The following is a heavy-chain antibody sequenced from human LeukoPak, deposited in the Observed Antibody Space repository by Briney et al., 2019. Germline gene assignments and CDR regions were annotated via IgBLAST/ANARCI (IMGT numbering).Heavy chain of an antibody. Sequence: GASVKVSCTPSGYMFIRYYIHWVRQAPGQGLEWMGWINPNSGGTNYAQKFRGRVTMTRAPSINTAYMEVISLASDDTAVYYCARDSSITTPRGGFDIWGQGTKVTVSS. D-gene: IGHD3-22*01. CDR2: INPNSGGT. CDR3: ARDSSITTPRGGFDI. J-gene: IGHJ3*02. CDR1: GYMFIRYY. V-gene: IGHV1-2*02.